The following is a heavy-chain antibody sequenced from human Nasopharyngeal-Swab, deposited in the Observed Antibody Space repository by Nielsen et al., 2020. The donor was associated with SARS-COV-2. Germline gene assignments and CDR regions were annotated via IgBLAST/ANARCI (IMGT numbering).Heavy chain of an antibody. CDR3: ARVPYYYDSSVVWFDP. Sequence: WVRQAPGQGLEWMGGIIPIFGTANYAQKFQGTVTITADKSTSTAYMELSSLRSEDTAVYYCARVPYYYDSSVVWFDPWGQGTLVTVSS. V-gene: IGHV1-69*06. CDR2: IIPIFGTA. D-gene: IGHD3-22*01. J-gene: IGHJ5*02.